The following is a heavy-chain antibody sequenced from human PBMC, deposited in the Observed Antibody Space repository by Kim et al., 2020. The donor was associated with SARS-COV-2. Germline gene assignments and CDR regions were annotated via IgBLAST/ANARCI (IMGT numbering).Heavy chain of an antibody. CDR3: ARDWVRRVFSSTSCYGWFDP. V-gene: IGHV1-18*01. Sequence: ASVKVSCKASGYTFTSYGISWVRQAPGQGLEWMGWISAYNGNTNYAQKLQGRVTLTTDTSTSTAYMELRSLRSDDTAVYYCARDWVRRVFSSTSCYGWFDPWGQGTLVTVSS. CDR1: GYTFTSYG. D-gene: IGHD2-2*01. J-gene: IGHJ5*02. CDR2: ISAYNGNT.